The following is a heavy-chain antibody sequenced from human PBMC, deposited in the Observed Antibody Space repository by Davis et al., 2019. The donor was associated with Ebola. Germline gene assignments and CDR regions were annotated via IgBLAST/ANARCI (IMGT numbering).Heavy chain of an antibody. J-gene: IGHJ4*02. V-gene: IGHV3-21*01. CDR3: ARLVMGVAENF. CDR2: ISSSSDYI. Sequence: GESLKISCAASGFTFSSYWMNWVRQAPGKGLEWLSSISSSSDYIYYADPVKGRFTISSDNAKNSVYLEMSSLKAEDTAVYYCARLVMGVAENFWGQGTLVTVSS. CDR1: GFTFSSYW. D-gene: IGHD2-21*01.